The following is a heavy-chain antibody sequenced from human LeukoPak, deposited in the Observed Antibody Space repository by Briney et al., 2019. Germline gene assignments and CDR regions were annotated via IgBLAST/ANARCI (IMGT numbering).Heavy chain of an antibody. Sequence: PGGSLRLSCVASAITFSSYSMTWVRQAPGKGLEWVSAIGGSGGSTYYADSVKGRFTISRDNSKNTLYPQMNSLRAEDTAVYYCAKDGEMTLYYFDYWGQGTLVTVSS. J-gene: IGHJ4*02. CDR2: IGGSGGST. V-gene: IGHV3-23*01. CDR3: AKDGEMTLYYFDY. CDR1: AITFSSYS. D-gene: IGHD5-24*01.